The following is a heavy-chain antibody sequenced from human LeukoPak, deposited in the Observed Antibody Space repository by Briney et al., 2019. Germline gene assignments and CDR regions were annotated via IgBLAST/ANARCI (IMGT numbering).Heavy chain of an antibody. J-gene: IGHJ4*02. CDR2: INPNSGGT. Sequence: ASVKVSCKASGYTFTGYYMHWVRQAPGQGLEWMGWINPNSGGTNYAQKFQGRVTMTRDTSISTAYMELSRLRSDDTAVYYCARDLVAATSRGEESGYWGQGTLVTVSS. V-gene: IGHV1-2*02. D-gene: IGHD6-13*01. CDR1: GYTFTGYY. CDR3: ARDLVAATSRGEESGY.